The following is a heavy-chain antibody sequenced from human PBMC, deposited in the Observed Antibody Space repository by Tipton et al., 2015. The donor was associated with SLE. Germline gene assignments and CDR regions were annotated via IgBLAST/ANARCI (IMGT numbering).Heavy chain of an antibody. V-gene: IGHV4-59*12. J-gene: IGHJ4*02. CDR1: GGSISSYY. Sequence: TLSLTCTVSGGSISSYYWSWIRQPPGKGLEWIGYIYYGGSTNYNPSLKSRVTISVDTSKNQFSLKLSSVTAADTAVYYCARLRYGSSRHGIDYWGQGTLVTVSS. CDR3: ARLRYGSSRHGIDY. D-gene: IGHD6-13*01. CDR2: IYYGGST.